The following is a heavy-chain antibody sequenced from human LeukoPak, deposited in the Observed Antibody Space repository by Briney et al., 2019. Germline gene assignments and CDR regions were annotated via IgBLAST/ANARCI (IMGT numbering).Heavy chain of an antibody. Sequence: GGSLRLSCAASGFTFSSSWMHWVRQAPGKGLEWVANIKQDGSEKNYLGSVKGRFTISRDNAKNSLYLQMSSLRAEDTALYYCARDPWVGEYGAFDIWGQGTMVTISS. CDR3: ARDPWVGEYGAFDI. CDR1: GFTFSSSW. D-gene: IGHD3-10*01. J-gene: IGHJ3*02. CDR2: IKQDGSEK. V-gene: IGHV3-7*01.